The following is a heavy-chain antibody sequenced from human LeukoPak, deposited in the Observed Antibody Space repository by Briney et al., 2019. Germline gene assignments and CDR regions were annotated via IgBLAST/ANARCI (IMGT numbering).Heavy chain of an antibody. V-gene: IGHV3-20*04. J-gene: IGHJ4*02. D-gene: IGHD3-22*01. CDR2: INWNGGST. CDR1: GFTFSSYG. CDR3: ARASSYYYDSSGYYPTDDY. Sequence: PGGSLRLSCAASGFTFSSYGMSWVRQAPGKGLEWVSGINWNGGSTGYADSVKGRFTISRDNAKNSLYLQMNSLRAEDTALYYCARASSYYYDSSGYYPTDDYWGQGTLVTVSS.